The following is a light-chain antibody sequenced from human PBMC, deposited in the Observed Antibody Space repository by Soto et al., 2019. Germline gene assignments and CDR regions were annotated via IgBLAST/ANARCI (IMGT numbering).Light chain of an antibody. V-gene: IGLV2-14*01. CDR3: NSYTNSSAVV. Sequence: QCSPTHPGSVCWSPGHSITISCAGTRDDIGAYDYVSWYQQHPGNAPKLLVYEVTNRPSGVSDRFSGSKSGNTASLTISGLQAEEEADHYCNSYTNSSAVVFGGGTKVTVL. CDR2: EVT. J-gene: IGLJ2*01. CDR1: RDDIGAYDY.